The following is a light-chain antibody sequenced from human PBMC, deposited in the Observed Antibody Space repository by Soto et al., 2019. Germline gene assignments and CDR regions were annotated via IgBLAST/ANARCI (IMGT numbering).Light chain of an antibody. V-gene: IGKV1-39*01. CDR3: QQTYNTPRT. J-gene: IGKJ1*01. CDR1: QDISNY. CDR2: AAS. Sequence: DIQMTQSPSSLSASVGDRVTITCQASQDISNYLTWYQQKPGKAPNLLIYAASSLQSGVPSRFSGSGSGTDFSLTISSLQPEDFATYYCQQTYNTPRTFGQGTQVEIK.